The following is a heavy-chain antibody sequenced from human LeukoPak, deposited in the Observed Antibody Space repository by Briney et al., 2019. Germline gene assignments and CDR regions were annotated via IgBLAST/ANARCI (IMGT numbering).Heavy chain of an antibody. D-gene: IGHD3/OR15-3a*01. CDR3: ARRWAGTGSPYWYFDL. J-gene: IGHJ2*01. Sequence: GRSLRLSCAASGFTFSSYEMNWVRQAPEKGLEWVSYISSGGGTIFYADSVKGRFTISRDSAKNSLYLQMDSLRAEDTAVYYCARRWAGTGSPYWYFDLWGRGTLVTVSS. CDR1: GFTFSSYE. V-gene: IGHV3-48*03. CDR2: ISSGGGTI.